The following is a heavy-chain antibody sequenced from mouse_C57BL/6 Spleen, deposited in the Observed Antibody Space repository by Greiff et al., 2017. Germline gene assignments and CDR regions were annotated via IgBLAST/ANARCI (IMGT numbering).Heavy chain of an antibody. V-gene: IGHV1-55*01. J-gene: IGHJ1*03. Sequence: VQLQQSGAELVKPGASVKMSCKASGYTFTSYWITWVKQRLGPGLEWIGGIYPGSGSTNYNEKFKSKATLPVDTSSSTAYMQLSILTSEDSAVYYSARHGSSFYCYFDVWGTGTTVSVSS. CDR3: ARHGSSFYCYFDV. CDR1: GYTFTSYW. D-gene: IGHD1-1*01. CDR2: IYPGSGST.